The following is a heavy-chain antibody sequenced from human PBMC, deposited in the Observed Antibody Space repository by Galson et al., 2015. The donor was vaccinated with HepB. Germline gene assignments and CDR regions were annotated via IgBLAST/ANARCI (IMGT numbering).Heavy chain of an antibody. CDR1: GFTFSSYA. J-gene: IGHJ4*02. CDR2: ISYDGSNK. D-gene: IGHD1-26*01. CDR3: ARDQGGWKWEPAFLFDY. Sequence: SLRLSCAASGFTFSSYAMHWVRQAPGKGLEWVAVISYDGSNKYYADSVKGRFTISRDNSKNTLYLQMNSLRAEDTAVYYCARDQGGWKWEPAFLFDYWGQGTLVTVSS. V-gene: IGHV3-30-3*01.